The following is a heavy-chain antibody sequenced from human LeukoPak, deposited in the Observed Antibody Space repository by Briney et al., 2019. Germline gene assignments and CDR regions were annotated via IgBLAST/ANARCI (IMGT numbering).Heavy chain of an antibody. Sequence: SEALSLTCTVSGASISDYYWSWIRPPPGKGRWWIGYIYYSGSTNYNPSLKSRVTLSVDTSTNHYSLKLSSVTAADTAVYYCARHESFRGYFDYWGQGTLVTVSS. J-gene: IGHJ4*02. CDR2: IYYSGST. V-gene: IGHV4-59*08. D-gene: IGHD3-10*01. CDR1: GASISDYY. CDR3: ARHESFRGYFDY.